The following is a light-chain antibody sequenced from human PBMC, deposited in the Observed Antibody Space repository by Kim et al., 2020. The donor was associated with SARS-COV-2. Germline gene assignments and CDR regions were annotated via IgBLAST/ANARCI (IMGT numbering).Light chain of an antibody. CDR2: DAS. CDR3: QQYDNLPRYT. V-gene: IGKV1-33*01. CDR1: QDISNY. J-gene: IGKJ2*01. Sequence: DIQMTQSPSSLSASVGDRVTITCQASQDISNYLNWYQQKPGKAPKLLIYDASNLETGVPSRFSGSGSGTDFTITISSLQPEDIATYYCQQYDNLPRYTFGQGTKLEI.